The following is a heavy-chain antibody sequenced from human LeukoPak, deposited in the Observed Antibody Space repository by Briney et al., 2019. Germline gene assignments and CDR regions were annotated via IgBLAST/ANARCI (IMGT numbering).Heavy chain of an antibody. V-gene: IGHV4-4*07. D-gene: IGHD3-22*01. CDR1: GVSISSYY. CDR3: AREIATPYYYDSSGFSWYFDL. Sequence: SETLSLTCTVSGVSISSYYWSWIRQPAGKGLEWIGRIYTSGSTNYNPSLKSRVTMSVDTSKNQFSLKLSSVTAADTAVYYCAREIATPYYYDSSGFSWYFDLWGRGTLVTVSS. CDR2: IYTSGST. J-gene: IGHJ2*01.